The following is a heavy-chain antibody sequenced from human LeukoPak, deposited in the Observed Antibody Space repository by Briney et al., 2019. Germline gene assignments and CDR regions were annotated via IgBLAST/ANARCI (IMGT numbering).Heavy chain of an antibody. CDR3: ARDDSSGGYAFDI. Sequence: EASVKVSCKASGYTFTGYYMHWVRQAPGQGLEWMGWINPNSDGTNYAQKFQGRVTMTRDTSISTAYMELSRLRSDDTAVYYCARDDSSGGYAFDIWGQGTMVTVSS. V-gene: IGHV1-2*02. CDR2: INPNSDGT. D-gene: IGHD3-22*01. CDR1: GYTFTGYY. J-gene: IGHJ3*02.